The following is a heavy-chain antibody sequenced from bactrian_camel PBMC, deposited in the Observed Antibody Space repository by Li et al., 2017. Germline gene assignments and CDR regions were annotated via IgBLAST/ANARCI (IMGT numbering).Heavy chain of an antibody. CDR1: GYTYSSYC. D-gene: IGHD1*01. Sequence: HVQLVESGGGSVQAGGSLRLTCAASGYTYSSYCMGWFRHVPGKEHEEVAAIRSDGGTNYADSVKGRFTISRDNAKNTLFLQMNSPRPEDTAVYYCAAGSSGAGYTFLRADAFPYWGQGTQVTVS. CDR3: AAGSSGAGYTFLRADAFPY. J-gene: IGHJ4*01. V-gene: IGHV3S55*01. CDR2: IRSDGGT.